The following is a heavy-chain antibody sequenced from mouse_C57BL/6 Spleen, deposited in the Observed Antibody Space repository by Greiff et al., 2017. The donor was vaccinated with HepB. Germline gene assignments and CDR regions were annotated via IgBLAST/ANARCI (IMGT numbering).Heavy chain of an antibody. J-gene: IGHJ2*01. V-gene: IGHV5-4*01. D-gene: IGHD1-1*02. CDR3: ARERWSDY. Sequence: EVKLQESGGGLVKPGGSLKLSCAASGFTFSSYAMSWVRQTPEKRLEWVATISDGGSYTYYPDNVKGRFTISRDNAKNNLYLQMSHLKSEDTAMYYCARERWSDYWGQGTTLTVSS. CDR1: GFTFSSYA. CDR2: ISDGGSYT.